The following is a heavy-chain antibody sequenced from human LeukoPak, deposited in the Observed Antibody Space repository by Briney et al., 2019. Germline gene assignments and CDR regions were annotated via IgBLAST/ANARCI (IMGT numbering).Heavy chain of an antibody. J-gene: IGHJ4*02. CDR2: IYYSGNT. D-gene: IGHD6-19*01. V-gene: IGHV4-39*01. CDR1: GGSISSSSYY. Sequence: PSETLSLTCTVSGGSISSSSYYWGWIRQPPGKGLEWIGSIYYSGNTYYNPSLKSRVTISVDTSKNQFSLKLSSVTAADTAVYYCSYGTDGLAVAIDYWGQGTLVTVSS. CDR3: SYGTDGLAVAIDY.